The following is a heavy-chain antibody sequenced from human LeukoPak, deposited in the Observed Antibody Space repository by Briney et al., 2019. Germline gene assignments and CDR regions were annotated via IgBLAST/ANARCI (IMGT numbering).Heavy chain of an antibody. CDR3: AKGMHAGYDSRFDY. CDR2: IHYSGTT. J-gene: IGHJ4*02. D-gene: IGHD5-12*01. V-gene: IGHV4-39*01. Sequence: SETLSLTCTVSGGSISRGNYYWGWIRQPPGKGLDWIASIHYSGTTYYNPSLKSRITINPDTSKNQFSLQLNSVTPEETAVYYCAKGMHAGYDSRFDYWGQGTLVTVSS. CDR1: GGSISRGNYY.